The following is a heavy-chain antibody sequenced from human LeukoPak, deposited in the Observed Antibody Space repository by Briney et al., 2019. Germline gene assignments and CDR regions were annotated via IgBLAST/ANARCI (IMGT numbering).Heavy chain of an antibody. CDR1: GGSISGSRYY. V-gene: IGHV4-39*01. CDR3: ARHVWGGYGYFDY. Sequence: SETLSLTCIVSGGSISGSRYYWGWIRQTPGKGLDWIGTIYYSGSTYYNPSLKSRVTISVDTSKKQFSLELSSVTAADTAVYYCARHVWGGYGYFDYWGQGTLVTVSS. D-gene: IGHD3-16*01. J-gene: IGHJ4*02. CDR2: IYYSGST.